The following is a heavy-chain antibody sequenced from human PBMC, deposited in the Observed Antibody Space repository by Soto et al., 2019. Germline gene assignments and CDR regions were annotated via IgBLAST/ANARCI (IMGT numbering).Heavy chain of an antibody. J-gene: IGHJ5*02. CDR3: ASSTYFKSGPHTGVNWFDP. CDR1: GGPISSSSYY. V-gene: IGHV4-39*01. CDR2: IYYSGST. Sequence: QLQLQESGPGLVKPSETLSLTCTVSGGPISSSSYYWGWIRQPPGKGLEWIGSIYYSGSTYYNPSLKTRVPISVDTSKNQFSLKLSSVTAADTAVYYCASSTYFKSGPHTGVNWFDPWGQGTLVTVSS. D-gene: IGHD3-3*01.